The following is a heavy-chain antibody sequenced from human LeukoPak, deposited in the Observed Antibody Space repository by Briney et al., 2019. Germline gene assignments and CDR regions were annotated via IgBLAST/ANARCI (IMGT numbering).Heavy chain of an antibody. CDR3: ARSPDYFYHMDV. CDR1: GYSIRSGYY. V-gene: IGHV4-38-2*01. Sequence: SETLSLTCGVSGYSIRSGYYWGCIRQVPGKGLEWIATIYHSGSTYYNPSLESRVTISVDTGKNQFSLKVSSVTAADTAVYYCARSPDYFYHMDVWGKGTTVTVSS. J-gene: IGHJ6*03. CDR2: IYHSGST.